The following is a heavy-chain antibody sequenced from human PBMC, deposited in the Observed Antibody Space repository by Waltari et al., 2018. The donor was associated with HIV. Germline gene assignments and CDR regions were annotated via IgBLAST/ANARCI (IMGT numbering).Heavy chain of an antibody. CDR1: RGSFSGSF. CDR2: INHSGSP. V-gene: IGHV4-34*01. D-gene: IGHD1-26*01. CDR3: ASLTVGPTGGTFEF. Sequence: QVPLQQWGAGLVKPSGTLSLTCAVYRGSFSGSFWSWIRQPPGKGPQWIGSINHSGSPNLNPSLSGQVTISVDSSKNEFSLNLTSVPAADTAVYYCASLTVGPTGGTFEFWGQGTPVTVSS. J-gene: IGHJ4*02.